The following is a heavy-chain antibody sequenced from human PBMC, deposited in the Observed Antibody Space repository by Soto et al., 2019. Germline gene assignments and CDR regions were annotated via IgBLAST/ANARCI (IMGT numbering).Heavy chain of an antibody. CDR1: AASLSARRVS. CDR2: IYWDDDE. J-gene: IGHJ4*02. V-gene: IGHV2-5*02. D-gene: IGHD3-10*01. Sequence: GPTTGTPSLPHTLTCPFSAASLSARRVSVAWIRQPPGKALEWLALIYWDDDEGYSPSLKSRLTITKDTSKNQVVLTMTNMDPVDTATYYCAHRPRGFSYYFDYWGQGTLVTVS. CDR3: AHRPRGFSYYFDY.